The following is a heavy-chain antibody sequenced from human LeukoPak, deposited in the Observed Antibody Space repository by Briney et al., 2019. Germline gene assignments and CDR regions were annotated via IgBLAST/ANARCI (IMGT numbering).Heavy chain of an antibody. CDR1: GFTFSSYW. CDR3: ARAGDYGDYLDY. CDR2: INSDGSST. J-gene: IGHJ4*02. Sequence: GGALRLSCAASGFTFSSYWMHWVRQAPGKGLGWVSRINSDGSSTSYADSVKGRFTISRDNAKNTLYLQMNSLRAEDTAVYYCARAGDYGDYLDYWGQGTLVTVSS. D-gene: IGHD4-17*01. V-gene: IGHV3-74*01.